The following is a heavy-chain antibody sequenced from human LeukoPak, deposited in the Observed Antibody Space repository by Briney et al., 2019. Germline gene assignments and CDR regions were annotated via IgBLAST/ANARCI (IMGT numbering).Heavy chain of an antibody. CDR2: IKQDGSDK. Sequence: LAGGSLRLSCVASGFTFSNFWLSWVRQAPGKGLEWVANIKQDGSDKYYVESVRGRFTISRDNAKNSLYLQMNSLRAEDTAVYYCAPQRWLPDAFDIWGQGTMVTVSS. CDR1: GFTFSNFW. CDR3: APQRWLPDAFDI. D-gene: IGHD3-22*01. J-gene: IGHJ3*02. V-gene: IGHV3-7*01.